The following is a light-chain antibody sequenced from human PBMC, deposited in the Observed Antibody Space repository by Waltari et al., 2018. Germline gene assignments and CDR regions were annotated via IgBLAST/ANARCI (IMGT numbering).Light chain of an antibody. Sequence: QIPKSPSSLSAPLETRSTITCRASQSISSYLNWYQQKPGKAPKLLIYAASSLQSGVPSRFSGSGSGTDFTLTISSLQPEDFATYYCQQSYSRTFGQGTKVEIK. CDR1: QSISSY. CDR3: QQSYSRT. V-gene: IGKV1-39*01. CDR2: AAS. J-gene: IGKJ1*01.